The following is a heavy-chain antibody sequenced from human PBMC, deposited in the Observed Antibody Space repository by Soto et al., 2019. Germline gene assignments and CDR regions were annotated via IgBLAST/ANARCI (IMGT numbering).Heavy chain of an antibody. Sequence: SETLYLTCTVSGGSISSSGYYWAWLRQPPGRGLEWIGSIYYNGDTYFYPSLKSRVTISVDTSKNQFSLKLTSVTAADTALYFCARGGKYYQQETYFFDYRGQGSLVTVSS. V-gene: IGHV4-39*01. CDR1: GGSISSSGYY. J-gene: IGHJ4*01. CDR2: IYYNGDT. D-gene: IGHD3-16*01. CDR3: ARGGKYYQQETYFFDY.